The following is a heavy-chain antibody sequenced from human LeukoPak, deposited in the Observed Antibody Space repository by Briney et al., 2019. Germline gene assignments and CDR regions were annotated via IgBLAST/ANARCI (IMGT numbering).Heavy chain of an antibody. V-gene: IGHV4-59*01. CDR2: IYYSGST. CDR1: GGSISSYY. D-gene: IGHD3-10*01. CDR3: ARARYGSGSHYYLYYGMDV. Sequence: MSSETLSLTCTVSGGSISSYYWSWIRQPPGKGLEWIGYIYYSGSTNYNPSLKSRVTISVDTSKNQFSLKLSSVTAADTAVYFCARARYGSGSHYYLYYGMDVWGQGTTVTVSS. J-gene: IGHJ6*02.